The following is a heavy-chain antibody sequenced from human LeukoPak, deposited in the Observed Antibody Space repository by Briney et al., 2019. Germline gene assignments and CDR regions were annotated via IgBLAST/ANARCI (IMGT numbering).Heavy chain of an antibody. Sequence: SVKVSCTASGGTFSSYAINWVRQAPGQGLKWMGGIIPIFGTANYAQKFQGRGTMTEDTSTDTAYMELSSLRSEDTAVYYCATWYYYDSSGYYSELDYWGQGTLVTVSS. CDR2: IIPIFGTA. CDR1: GGTFSSYA. D-gene: IGHD3-22*01. J-gene: IGHJ4*02. CDR3: ATWYYYDSSGYYSELDY. V-gene: IGHV1-69*06.